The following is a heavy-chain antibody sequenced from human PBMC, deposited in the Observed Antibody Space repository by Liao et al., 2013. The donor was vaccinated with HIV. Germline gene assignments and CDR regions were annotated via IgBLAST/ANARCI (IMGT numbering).Heavy chain of an antibody. J-gene: IGHJ5*02. CDR3: ARDSRSRGEVTWFDP. CDR2: IYYSGST. CDR1: GGSISSNSYY. Sequence: QQQLQESGPRLVKPSETLSLTCTVSGGSISSNSYYWGWIRQPPAKGLEWIGSIYYSGSTDYNPSLKSRVTISVDTSKNQFSLKLRSVTAADTAVYYCARDSRSRGEVTWFDPWGQGTLVTVSS. D-gene: IGHD3-16*01. V-gene: IGHV4-39*07.